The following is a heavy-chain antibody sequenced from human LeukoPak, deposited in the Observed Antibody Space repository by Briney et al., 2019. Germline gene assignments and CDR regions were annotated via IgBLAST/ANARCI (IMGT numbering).Heavy chain of an antibody. CDR1: GGSFCGYY. Sequence: PSETLSLNCAVYGGSFCGYYWSLIRQPPRQGLEWIGEINHSGSTNYNPSLKSRVTISVDTSKNQFSLKLSSVTAADTAVYYCARGRLYYDILTGYYKSYYFDYWGQGTLVTVSS. D-gene: IGHD3-9*01. V-gene: IGHV4-34*01. J-gene: IGHJ4*02. CDR3: ARGRLYYDILTGYYKSYYFDY. CDR2: INHSGST.